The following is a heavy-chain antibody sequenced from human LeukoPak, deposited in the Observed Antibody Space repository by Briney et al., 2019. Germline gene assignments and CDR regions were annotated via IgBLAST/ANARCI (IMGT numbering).Heavy chain of an antibody. CDR3: AKRGVVIRVILVGFHKEAYYFDS. V-gene: IGHV3-33*06. Sequence: GGPLRLSCAASGFTFSSYGMHWVRQAPGKGLEWVAVIWYDGSNKYYADSVKGRFTISRDNSKNTLYLQMNSLRGEDTAVYFCAKRGVVIRVILVGFHKEAYYFDSWGQGALVTVSS. CDR1: GFTFSSYG. J-gene: IGHJ4*02. D-gene: IGHD3-22*01. CDR2: IWYDGSNK.